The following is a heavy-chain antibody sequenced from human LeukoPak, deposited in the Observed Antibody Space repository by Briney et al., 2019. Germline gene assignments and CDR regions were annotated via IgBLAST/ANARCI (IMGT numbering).Heavy chain of an antibody. Sequence: GGSLRLSCAASGFTFSSYGMHWVRQAPGRGLEWVTFIRYDGSHKYYADSVKGRFTISRDNSKNTLFLQMNSLRAEDTAVYYCAKVANWNGDAFDIWGQGTMVTVSS. V-gene: IGHV3-30*02. CDR3: AKVANWNGDAFDI. CDR1: GFTFSSYG. CDR2: IRYDGSHK. D-gene: IGHD1-1*01. J-gene: IGHJ3*02.